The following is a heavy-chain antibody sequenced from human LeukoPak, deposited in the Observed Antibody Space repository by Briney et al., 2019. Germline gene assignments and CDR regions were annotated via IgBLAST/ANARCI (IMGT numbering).Heavy chain of an antibody. V-gene: IGHV5-51*01. J-gene: IGHJ4*02. D-gene: IGHD6-13*01. CDR3: ARVPAAATSHFDY. CDR2: IYPGDSDT. Sequence: GESLKISCKGSGYSFTTYWIGWVRQMPGKGLEWMGTIYPGDSDTRYSPSFQGQVTISADKSISTAYLQWSSLKASDTAMYYCARVPAAATSHFDYWGQGTLVTVSS. CDR1: GYSFTTYW.